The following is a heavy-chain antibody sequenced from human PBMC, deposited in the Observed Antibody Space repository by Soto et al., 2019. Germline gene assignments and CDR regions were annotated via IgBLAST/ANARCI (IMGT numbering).Heavy chain of an antibody. D-gene: IGHD2-2*01. Sequence: PSETLSLTCTVSGGSISSDNYYWAWIRQPPGKGLEWIGNIYYSGGTYYNPSLKSRVTISVDTSKNQFSLKLSSVTAADTAVYYCTRYCSSTSCHGPNDAFDIWGQGTMVTVSS. CDR2: IYYSGGT. CDR1: GGSISSDNYY. J-gene: IGHJ3*02. CDR3: TRYCSSTSCHGPNDAFDI. V-gene: IGHV4-39*01.